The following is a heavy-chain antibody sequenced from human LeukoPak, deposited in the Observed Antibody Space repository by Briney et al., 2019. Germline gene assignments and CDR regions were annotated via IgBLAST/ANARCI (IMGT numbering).Heavy chain of an antibody. J-gene: IGHJ4*02. CDR2: IDHDGSQK. D-gene: IGHD3-16*01. CDR1: GFTFSANN. Sequence: GGSLRLSCAVSGFTFSANNMHWVRQAPGKGLEWVTFIDHDGSQKFYADSVKGRFTISRDNSKNALYLHINSLRPEDTAVYYFAKDGGGGTYSFDYWGQGSLVTVSS. CDR3: AKDGGGGTYSFDY. V-gene: IGHV3-30*02.